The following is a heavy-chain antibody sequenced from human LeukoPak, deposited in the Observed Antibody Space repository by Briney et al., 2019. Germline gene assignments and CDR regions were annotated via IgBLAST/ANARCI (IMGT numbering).Heavy chain of an antibody. J-gene: IGHJ4*02. CDR2: INYTGST. Sequence: SETLSLTCSVSGGSITSYYWSWIRQPPGKGRVWIGYINYTGSTDDNPSLKSRVTISIDTSKNQFSLKLTSVTAADTAVYYCAAMEVGIRGYSGHDADYWGQGTLVTVSP. CDR3: AAMEVGIRGYSGHDADY. CDR1: GGSITSYY. D-gene: IGHD5-12*01. V-gene: IGHV4-59*12.